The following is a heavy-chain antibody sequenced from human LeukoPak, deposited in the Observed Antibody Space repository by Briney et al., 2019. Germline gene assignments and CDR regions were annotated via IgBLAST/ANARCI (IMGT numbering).Heavy chain of an antibody. D-gene: IGHD3-3*01. J-gene: IGHJ5*02. CDR1: GYTFTSYY. Sequence: GASVKVSCKASGYTFTSYYIHWVRQAPGQGLEWMGIINPSGGITNYAQKFQGRVTMTRDMSTSTVYMELSSLRSEDTAVYYCARGVLRFLEWFDPWGQGTLVTVSS. V-gene: IGHV1-46*01. CDR3: ARGVLRFLEWFDP. CDR2: INPSGGIT.